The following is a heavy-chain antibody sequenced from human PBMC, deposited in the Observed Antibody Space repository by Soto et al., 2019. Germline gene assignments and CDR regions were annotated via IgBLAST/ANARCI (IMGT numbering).Heavy chain of an antibody. CDR3: ARRSSGWYFDY. Sequence: EVQLLESGGGLVQPGGSLRLSCAASGFTFSSYAMNWVRQAPGKGLEWVSVISGSGGSTYYADSVKGRFTISRDNSTNTVYLQMNSRRAEATAVYYCARRSSGWYFDYWGQGTLFTVSS. D-gene: IGHD6-19*01. J-gene: IGHJ4*02. CDR1: GFTFSSYA. CDR2: ISGSGGST. V-gene: IGHV3-23*01.